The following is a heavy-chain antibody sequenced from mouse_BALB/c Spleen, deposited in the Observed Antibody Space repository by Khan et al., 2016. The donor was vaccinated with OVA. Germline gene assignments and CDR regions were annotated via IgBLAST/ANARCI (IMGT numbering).Heavy chain of an antibody. J-gene: IGHJ3*01. V-gene: IGHV1S137*01. CDR1: GYTFTDFA. CDR2: ISTYYGDA. CDR3: AGGSGNSRFAY. Sequence: QVQLQQSGAELVRPGVSVKISCKGSGYTFTDFAMHWVKQSHAKSLEWIGVISTYYGDASYNQKFKGKATMTVDKSSSTAYMEIARLTSEASAICDCAGGSGNSRFAYWGQGTLVTVSA. D-gene: IGHD1-3*01.